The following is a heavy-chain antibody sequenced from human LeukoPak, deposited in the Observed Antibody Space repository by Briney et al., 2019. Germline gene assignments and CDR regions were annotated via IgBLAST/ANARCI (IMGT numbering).Heavy chain of an antibody. J-gene: IGHJ4*02. CDR3: ARGPYDYVWGSQYYFDY. CDR1: GGTFSSYA. D-gene: IGHD3-16*01. V-gene: IGHV1-69*13. Sequence: SVKVSCTASGGTFSSYAISWVRQAPGQGLEWMGGIIPIFGTANYAQKFQGRVTITADESTSTAYMELSSLRSEDTAVYYCARGPYDYVWGSQYYFDYWGQGTLVTVSS. CDR2: IIPIFGTA.